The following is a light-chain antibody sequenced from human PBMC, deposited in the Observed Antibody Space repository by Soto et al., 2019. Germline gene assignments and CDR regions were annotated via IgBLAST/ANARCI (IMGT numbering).Light chain of an antibody. V-gene: IGLV3-21*02. CDR1: SFGTIT. J-gene: IGLJ2*01. CDR2: DDT. CDR3: QGGDRRREPVV. Sequence: SYELNQPPSVSVAPGQTARITCGTSSFGTITVHWYQQRPGQAPVVVVDDDTDRPSGIPERFSGSKSGNTATLTISRVEAGDEADYYCQGGDRRREPVVFGGGTKLTVL.